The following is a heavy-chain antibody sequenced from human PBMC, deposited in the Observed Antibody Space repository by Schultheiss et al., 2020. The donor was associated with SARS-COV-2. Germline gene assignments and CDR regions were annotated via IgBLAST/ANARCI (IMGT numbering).Heavy chain of an antibody. Sequence: SETLSLTCTVSGASINSGDYCWSWIRQLPGKGLEWIGYLYYTGRAFYNPSLRSRVFMSLDTSNNQFSLQLSSVTAADTAVYYCASHPAVTTWFDHWGQGALVTVSS. J-gene: IGHJ5*02. CDR1: GASINSGDYC. D-gene: IGHD4-17*01. CDR3: ASHPAVTTWFDH. CDR2: LYYTGRA. V-gene: IGHV4-31*03.